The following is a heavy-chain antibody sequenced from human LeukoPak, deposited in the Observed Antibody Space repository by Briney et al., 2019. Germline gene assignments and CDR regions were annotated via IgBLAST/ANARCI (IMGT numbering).Heavy chain of an antibody. D-gene: IGHD3-16*01. J-gene: IGHJ4*02. CDR2: IRSKAYGGTT. CDR1: GFTFSDYA. V-gene: IGHV3-49*04. Sequence: PGRSLRLSCTASGFTFSDYAMSWVRQAPGKGLEWVGFIRSKAYGGTTEYAASVKGRFTISRDDSKSIAYLQMNSLKTEDTAVYYCTRGLWGPPFDYWGQGTLVTVSS. CDR3: TRGLWGPPFDY.